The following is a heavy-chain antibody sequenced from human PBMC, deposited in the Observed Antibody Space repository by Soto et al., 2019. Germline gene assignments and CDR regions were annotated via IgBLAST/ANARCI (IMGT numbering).Heavy chain of an antibody. V-gene: IGHV1-3*01. CDR3: ARTSRRYCSSTSGFYGMDV. CDR2: INAGNGNT. CDR1: GYTFTSYA. J-gene: IGHJ6*02. D-gene: IGHD2-2*01. Sequence: ASVKVSCKASGYTFTSYAMHWVRQAPGQRLEWMGWINAGNGNTKYSQKFQGRVTITRDTSASTAYMELSSLRSEDTAVYYCARTSRRYCSSTSGFYGMDVWGQGITVTV.